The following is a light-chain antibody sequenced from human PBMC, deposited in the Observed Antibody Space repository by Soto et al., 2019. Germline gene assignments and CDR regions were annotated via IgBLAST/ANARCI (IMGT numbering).Light chain of an antibody. Sequence: EIVLTQSPATLSLSPGEGATLSCRASQSVRSSLAWYQQKPGQAPRLLIYDASNRATGVPARFSGFGSGTDFALTSSGLEPDDFAVYYCQQRSSWPSTFGQGTKVEIK. V-gene: IGKV3-11*01. CDR3: QQRSSWPST. J-gene: IGKJ1*01. CDR2: DAS. CDR1: QSVRSS.